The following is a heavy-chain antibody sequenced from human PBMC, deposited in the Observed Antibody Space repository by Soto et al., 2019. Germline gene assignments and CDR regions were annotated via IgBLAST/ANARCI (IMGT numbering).Heavy chain of an antibody. V-gene: IGHV3-9*01. CDR1: GFTFDDYA. Sequence: GGSLRLSCAASGFTFDDYAMHWVRQAPGKGLEWVSGISWNSGSIGYADSVKGRFTISRDNAKNSLYLQMNSLRAEDTALYYCAKDIKTGCSGGSCYSIAFDIWGQGTMVTVSS. J-gene: IGHJ3*02. D-gene: IGHD2-15*01. CDR2: ISWNSGSI. CDR3: AKDIKTGCSGGSCYSIAFDI.